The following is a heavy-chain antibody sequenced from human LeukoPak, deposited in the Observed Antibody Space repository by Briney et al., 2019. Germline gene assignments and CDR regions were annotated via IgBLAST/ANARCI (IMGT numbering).Heavy chain of an antibody. CDR2: IYYSGST. J-gene: IGHJ4*02. D-gene: IGHD6-13*01. CDR3: ARETKYSSSWYYFDY. CDR1: GGSISSGGYY. Sequence: KSSQTLSLTCTVSGGSISSGGYYWSWTRQHPGKGLEWIGYIYYSGSTYYNPSLKSRVTISVDTSKNQFSLKLSSVTAADTAVYYCARETKYSSSWYYFDYWGQGTLVTVSS. V-gene: IGHV4-31*03.